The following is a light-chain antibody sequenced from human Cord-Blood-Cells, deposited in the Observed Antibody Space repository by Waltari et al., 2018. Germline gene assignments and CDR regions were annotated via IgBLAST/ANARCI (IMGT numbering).Light chain of an antibody. Sequence: QSALTQPASVSGSPGQSITISCTGTSSDVGSYNLVSWYQQHPGKAPKLMIYEGSKRPSGVSNRFSGSKSGNTACLTISGLHAEDEADYCCCSYAGSSTWVFGGGTKLTVL. V-gene: IGLV2-23*01. CDR2: EGS. CDR3: CSYAGSSTWV. CDR1: SSDVGSYNL. J-gene: IGLJ3*02.